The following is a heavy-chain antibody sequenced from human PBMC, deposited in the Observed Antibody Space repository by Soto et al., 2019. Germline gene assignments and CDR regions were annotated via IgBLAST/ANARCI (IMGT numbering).Heavy chain of an antibody. J-gene: IGHJ4*03. V-gene: IGHV5-51*01. CDR1: GYSFTSYW. CDR2: IYPGDSDT. Sequence: GESLKISGKGSGYSFTSYWIGWVRQMPGKGLEWMGIIYPGDSDTRYSPSFQGQVTISADKSISTAYLQWSSLKASDPAMYYCARHSCSSWYGSVYYSSPSLHSWGHGPPVTASP. CDR3: ARHSCSSWYGSVYYSSPSLHS. D-gene: IGHD6-13*01.